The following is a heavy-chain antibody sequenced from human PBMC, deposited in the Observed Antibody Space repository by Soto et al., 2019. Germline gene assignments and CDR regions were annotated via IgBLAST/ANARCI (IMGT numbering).Heavy chain of an antibody. V-gene: IGHV4-59*08. CDR1: GGSISSYY. CDR3: ASGLSGDKVDQ. Sequence: SETLSLTCTVSGGSISSYYWSWIRQPPGKGLEWIGYIYYSGKTYYNPSLKSRVTISVDTSKNHFSLNLNSVTAADTAVYYCASGLSGDKVDQWGQGTLVTVSS. D-gene: IGHD2-21*01. J-gene: IGHJ4*02. CDR2: IYYSGKT.